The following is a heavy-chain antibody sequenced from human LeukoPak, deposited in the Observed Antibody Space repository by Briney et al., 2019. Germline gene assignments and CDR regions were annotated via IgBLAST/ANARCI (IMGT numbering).Heavy chain of an antibody. CDR2: IYYSGST. CDR1: GGSISSNNW. Sequence: SETLSLTCAVSGGSISSNNWWNWVRQPPGKGLEWIGSIYYSGSTYYNPSLKSRVTISVDTSKNQFSLKLSSVSAADTAVYYCARASSGWGFYWGQGTLVTVSS. D-gene: IGHD6-19*01. CDR3: ARASSGWGFY. J-gene: IGHJ4*02. V-gene: IGHV4-4*02.